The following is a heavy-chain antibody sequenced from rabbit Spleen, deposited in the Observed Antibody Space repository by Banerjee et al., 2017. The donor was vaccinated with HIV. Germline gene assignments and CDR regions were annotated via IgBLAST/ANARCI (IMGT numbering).Heavy chain of an antibody. CDR3: ARDSGTSFSSYGMDL. CDR2: MYSGDGST. Sequence: QQQLEESGGGLVKPGGTLTLTCKASGFSFSSSYWICWVRQAPGKGLEWIACMYSGDGSTYYASWAKGRFTISKTSSTTVTLQMTSLTAADTAIYFCARDSGTSFSSYGMDLWGPGTLVTVS. D-gene: IGHD8-1*01. J-gene: IGHJ6*01. CDR1: GFSFSSSYW. V-gene: IGHV1S45*01.